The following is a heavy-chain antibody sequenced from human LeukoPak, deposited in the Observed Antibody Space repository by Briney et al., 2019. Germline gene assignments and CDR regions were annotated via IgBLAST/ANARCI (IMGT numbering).Heavy chain of an antibody. CDR1: GFTFSSYG. D-gene: IGHD3-9*01. J-gene: IGHJ6*04. CDR2: ISYDGSNK. V-gene: IGHV3-30*18. CDR3: AKDLRDILTGPSSYYYGMDD. Sequence: GGSLRLSCAASGFTFSSYGMHWVRQAPGKGLEWVAVISYDGSNKYYADSVKGRFTISRDNSKNTLYLQMNSLRAEDTAVYYCAKDLRDILTGPSSYYYGMDDWGKGTTVTVSS.